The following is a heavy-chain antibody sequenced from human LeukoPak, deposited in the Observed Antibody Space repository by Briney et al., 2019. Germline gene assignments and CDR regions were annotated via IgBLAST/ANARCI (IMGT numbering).Heavy chain of an antibody. V-gene: IGHV3-33*01. CDR2: IWYDGSNK. D-gene: IGHD6-6*01. Sequence: PGRSLRLSCAASGFTFSSYGMHWVRQAPGKGLEWVAVIWYDGSNKYYADSVKGRFTISRDNSKNTLYLQMNSLRAEDTAVYYCARGGTEQLVKFLYYYYGMDVWGQGTTVTVPS. J-gene: IGHJ6*02. CDR1: GFTFSSYG. CDR3: ARGGTEQLVKFLYYYYGMDV.